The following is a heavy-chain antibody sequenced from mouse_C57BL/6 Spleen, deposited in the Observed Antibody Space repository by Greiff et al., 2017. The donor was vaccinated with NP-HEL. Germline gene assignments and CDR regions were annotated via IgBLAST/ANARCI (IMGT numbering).Heavy chain of an antibody. CDR3: ATQATSAWFAY. Sequence: VQLQQSGPELVKPGASVKISCKASGYTFTDYYMNWVKQSHGKSLEWIGDINPNNGGTSYNQKFKGKATLTVDKSSSTAYMELRSLTSEDSAVYYCATQATSAWFAYWGQGTLVTVSA. CDR2: INPNNGGT. J-gene: IGHJ3*01. D-gene: IGHD3-2*02. V-gene: IGHV1-26*01. CDR1: GYTFTDYY.